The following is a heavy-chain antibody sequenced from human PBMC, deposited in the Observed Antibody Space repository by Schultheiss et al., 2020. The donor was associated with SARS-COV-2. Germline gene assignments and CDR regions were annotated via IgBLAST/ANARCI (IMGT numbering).Heavy chain of an antibody. V-gene: IGHV4-34*01. Sequence: SETLSLTCDVYSESFSDYYWNWFRQPPGKGLEWIGEINHSGSTNYNPSLKSRVTISVDTSKNQFSLKLSSVTAADTAVYYCARVRYGDSRRGFDIWGQGTMVTVSS. CDR1: SESFSDYY. J-gene: IGHJ3*02. CDR2: INHSGST. CDR3: ARVRYGDSRRGFDI. D-gene: IGHD4-17*01.